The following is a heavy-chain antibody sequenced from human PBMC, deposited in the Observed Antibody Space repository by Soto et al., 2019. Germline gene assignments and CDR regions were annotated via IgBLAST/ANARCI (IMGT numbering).Heavy chain of an antibody. CDR3: ARASIGGPIFGVGDFDY. J-gene: IGHJ4*02. CDR1: GYTFADHS. D-gene: IGHD3-3*01. Sequence: ASVKVSCKASGYTFADHSINWLRQASGQGLEWLGWVSPYNGNTKYAEKVQGRITMTTDTSTSTVYMELRNLRSDDTAMYYCARASIGGPIFGVGDFDYWGQGSLVTVYS. CDR2: VSPYNGNT. V-gene: IGHV1-18*04.